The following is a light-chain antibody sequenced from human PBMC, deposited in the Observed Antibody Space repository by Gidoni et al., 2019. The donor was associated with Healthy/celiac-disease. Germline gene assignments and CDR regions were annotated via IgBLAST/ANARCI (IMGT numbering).Light chain of an antibody. Sequence: DIQMTQSPSTLSASVDHRVTITCRASQSISSWLAWYQQKPGKAPKLLIYKASSLESGVPSRFSGSGSGTEFTLTISSLQPDDFATYYCQQYNSYSTFGHGTKLEIK. J-gene: IGKJ2*01. CDR3: QQYNSYST. CDR1: QSISSW. CDR2: KAS. V-gene: IGKV1-5*03.